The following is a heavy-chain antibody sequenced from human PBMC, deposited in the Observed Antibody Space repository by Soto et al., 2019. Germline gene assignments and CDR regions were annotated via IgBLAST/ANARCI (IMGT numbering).Heavy chain of an antibody. D-gene: IGHD6-19*01. Sequence: GASVKVSCKASGGTFTSYTISWVRQAPGQGLEWMGRIIPIRGSTNYAQKFQGRVTMTRDTSTSTVYMELSSLRSEDTAVYYCASDGSIAVAGTGVDYWGQGTLVTVSS. J-gene: IGHJ4*02. CDR3: ASDGSIAVAGTGVDY. CDR1: GGTFTSYT. CDR2: IIPIRGST. V-gene: IGHV1-69*08.